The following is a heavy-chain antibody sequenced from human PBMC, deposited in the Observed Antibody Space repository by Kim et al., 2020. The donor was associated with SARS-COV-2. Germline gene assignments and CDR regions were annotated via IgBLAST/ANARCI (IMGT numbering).Heavy chain of an antibody. V-gene: IGHV3-9*01. Sequence: GGSLRLSCVVSGFTFHNHAMHWVRQAPGKGLEWVAGIFWNGGGTGYADSVRGRFTISRDIAESSLYLQMNSLRTEDTALYFCVKDNLAGGGDVWGQGTTV. D-gene: IGHD6-25*01. J-gene: IGHJ6*02. CDR3: VKDNLAGGGDV. CDR2: IFWNGGGT. CDR1: GFTFHNHA.